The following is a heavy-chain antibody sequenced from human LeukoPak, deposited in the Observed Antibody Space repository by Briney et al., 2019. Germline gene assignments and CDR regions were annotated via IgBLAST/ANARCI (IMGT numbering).Heavy chain of an antibody. Sequence: PGGSLRLSCAASGFTFSRYWIHWVRQAPGKGLVWVSRINGDGSSTSYADSVKGRFTVSRDNAKNTLYLQMNSLRAEDTAVYYCATDSHYGLDVWGQGPRSPSP. CDR3: ATDSHYGLDV. CDR1: GFTFSRYW. J-gene: IGHJ6*02. CDR2: INGDGSST. V-gene: IGHV3-74*01.